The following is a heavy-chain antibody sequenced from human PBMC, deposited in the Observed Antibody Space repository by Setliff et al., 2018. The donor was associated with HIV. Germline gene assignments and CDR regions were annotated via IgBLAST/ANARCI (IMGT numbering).Heavy chain of an antibody. D-gene: IGHD3-10*01. Sequence: SETLSLTCGVYGGSLSDYYWNWIRQPPGKGLEWIAEINHSGSTNYNPSLKSRATISVDTSQNQLSLKLSSVTAADTAMYYCARDIPFGDLLMLQAYMDVWGKGTTVTVSS. CDR1: GGSLSDYY. CDR2: INHSGST. V-gene: IGHV4-34*01. CDR3: ARDIPFGDLLMLQAYMDV. J-gene: IGHJ6*04.